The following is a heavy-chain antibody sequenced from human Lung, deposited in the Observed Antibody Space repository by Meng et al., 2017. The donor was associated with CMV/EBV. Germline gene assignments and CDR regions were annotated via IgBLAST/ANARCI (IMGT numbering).Heavy chain of an antibody. CDR1: GFTFSSHW. V-gene: IGHV3-7*04. Sequence: GGSLRLXCAASGFTFSSHWMTWVRQAPGKGLEWVANINQDGSQKNYVDSVKGRFTISRDNAKNSLFLQMNSLRAEDTAVYYCARVAAAGRGMDVWGQGPTVTVSS. D-gene: IGHD6-13*01. CDR2: INQDGSQK. CDR3: ARVAAAGRGMDV. J-gene: IGHJ6*02.